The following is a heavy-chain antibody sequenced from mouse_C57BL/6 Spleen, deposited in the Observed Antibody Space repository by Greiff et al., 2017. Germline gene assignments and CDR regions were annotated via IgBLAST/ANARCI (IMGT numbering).Heavy chain of an antibody. CDR1: GYSITSGYY. CDR2: ISYDGSN. V-gene: IGHV3-6*01. D-gene: IGHD2-4*01. Sequence: EVQLVESGPGLVKPSQSLSLTCSVTGYSITSGYYWNWIRQFPGNKLEWMGYISYDGSNNYNPSLKNRISITRDTSKNQFFLKLNSVTTEDTATYYCARSYYDYLFDYWGQGTTLTVSS. CDR3: ARSYYDYLFDY. J-gene: IGHJ2*01.